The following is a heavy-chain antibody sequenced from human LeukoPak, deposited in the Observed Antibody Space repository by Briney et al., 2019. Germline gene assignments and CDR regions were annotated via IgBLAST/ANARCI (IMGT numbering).Heavy chain of an antibody. CDR2: ISSSSSYI. V-gene: IGHV3-21*01. J-gene: IGHJ4*02. D-gene: IGHD6-13*01. Sequence: PGGSLRLSCAASGFTFSSYSMNWVRQAPGKGLEWVSSISSSSSYIYYADSVKGRFTISRDNAKNSLYLQMNSLRAEDTAVYYCARGSVWQQPIPFDYWGQGTLVTVSS. CDR3: ARGSVWQQPIPFDY. CDR1: GFTFSSYS.